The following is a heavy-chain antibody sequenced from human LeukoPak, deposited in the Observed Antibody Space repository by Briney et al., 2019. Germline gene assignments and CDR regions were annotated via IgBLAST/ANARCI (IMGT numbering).Heavy chain of an antibody. CDR2: ISAYNGNT. CDR3: ARDADSSGYWGVRFGPTGICDY. D-gene: IGHD3-22*01. J-gene: IGHJ4*02. V-gene: IGHV1-18*04. Sequence: ASVKVSCKASGYTFTSYYMHWVRQAPGQGLEWMGWISAYNGNTNYAQKLQGRVTMTTDTSTSTAYMELRSLRSDDTAVYYCARDADSSGYWGVRFGPTGICDYWGQGTLVTVSS. CDR1: GYTFTSYY.